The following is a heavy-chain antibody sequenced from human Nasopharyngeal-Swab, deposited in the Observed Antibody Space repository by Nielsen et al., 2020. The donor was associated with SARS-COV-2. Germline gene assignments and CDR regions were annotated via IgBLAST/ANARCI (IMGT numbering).Heavy chain of an antibody. D-gene: IGHD4-23*01. Sequence: SQTLSLTGAVYGGSFSGYYWSWIRQPPGKGLEWIGEINHSGSTNYNPSLKSRVTISVDTSKNQFSLKLSSVTAADTAVYYCARVATVVGNDYWGQGTLVTVSS. V-gene: IGHV4-34*01. CDR1: GGSFSGYY. CDR2: INHSGST. J-gene: IGHJ4*02. CDR3: ARVATVVGNDY.